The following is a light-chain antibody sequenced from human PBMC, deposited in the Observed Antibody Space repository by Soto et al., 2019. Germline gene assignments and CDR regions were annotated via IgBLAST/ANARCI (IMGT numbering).Light chain of an antibody. CDR3: QNYNSDPKT. CDR1: QGISNS. CDR2: AAS. V-gene: IGKV1-27*01. J-gene: IGKJ1*01. Sequence: DIQMTQSPSSLSASVGDKVTITCRASQGISNSLAWYQQKPGKVPKLLIYAASTLQSGVPSRFSGSGSGTDFTLTISSLQPEDVVTYYCQNYNSDPKTFGQGTKVEIK.